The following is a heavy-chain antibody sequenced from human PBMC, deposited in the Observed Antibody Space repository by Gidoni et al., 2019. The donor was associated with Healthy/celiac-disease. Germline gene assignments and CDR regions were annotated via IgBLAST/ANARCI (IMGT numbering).Heavy chain of an antibody. CDR2: ISSSSSYI. D-gene: IGHD3-3*01. V-gene: IGHV3-21*01. CDR3: AREYYDFWSGYSPGY. J-gene: IGHJ4*02. Sequence: EVQLVESGGGLVKPGGSLRLSCAASGFTFSSYSMNWVRQAPGKGLEWVSSISSSSSYIYYADSVKGRFTISRDNAKNSLYLQMNSLRAEDTAVYYCAREYYDFWSGYSPGYWGQGTLVTVSS. CDR1: GFTFSSYS.